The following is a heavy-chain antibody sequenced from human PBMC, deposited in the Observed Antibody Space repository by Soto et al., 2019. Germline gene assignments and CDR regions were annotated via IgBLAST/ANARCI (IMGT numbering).Heavy chain of an antibody. CDR2: ISYDGSQK. CDR3: ARDLRPYDILTGYLMY. CDR1: GFTFSSYA. Sequence: QVQLVESGGGVVQPGRSLRLSCAASGFTFSSYAMHWVRQAPGKGLEWVAAISYDGSQKYYADSVKGRFTISRDNSKNTLYLQMSSLRAEDTAVYYCARDLRPYDILTGYLMYWGQGSLVTVSS. J-gene: IGHJ4*02. D-gene: IGHD3-9*01. V-gene: IGHV3-30-3*01.